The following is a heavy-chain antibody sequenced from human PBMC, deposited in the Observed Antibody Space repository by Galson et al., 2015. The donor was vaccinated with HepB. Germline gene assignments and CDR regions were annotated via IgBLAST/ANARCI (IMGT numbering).Heavy chain of an antibody. CDR1: GYTFTSYG. CDR3: ARGYCTNGVCYTFCDY. V-gene: IGHV1-18*01. J-gene: IGHJ4*02. D-gene: IGHD2-8*01. CDR2: ISAYNGNT. Sequence: SCKASGYTFTSYGISWVRQAPGQGLEWMGWISAYNGNTNYAQKLQGRVTMTTDTSTSTAYMELRSLRSDDTAVYYCARGYCTNGVCYTFCDYWGQGTLVTVSS.